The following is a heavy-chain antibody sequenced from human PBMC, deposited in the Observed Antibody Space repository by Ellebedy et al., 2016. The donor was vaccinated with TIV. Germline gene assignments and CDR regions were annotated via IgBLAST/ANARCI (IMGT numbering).Heavy chain of an antibody. CDR3: AKIYGGYDHH. D-gene: IGHD5-12*01. Sequence: GESLKISCAASGFTFSSYAIHWVRQAPGKGLELVAVISYDGSNKYYADSVKGRFTISRDNSKNTLYLQMNSLRAEDTAVYYCAKIYGGYDHHWGQGTLVTVSS. J-gene: IGHJ5*02. CDR1: GFTFSSYA. CDR2: ISYDGSNK. V-gene: IGHV3-30*01.